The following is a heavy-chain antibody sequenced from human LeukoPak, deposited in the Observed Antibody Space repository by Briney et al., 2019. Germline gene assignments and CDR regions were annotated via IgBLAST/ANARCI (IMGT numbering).Heavy chain of an antibody. J-gene: IGHJ6*03. CDR1: GVSISSYY. D-gene: IGHD3-10*01. V-gene: IGHV4-59*01. CDR3: ARSISHYYGSGSYQYYFYYMDV. Sequence: SETLSLTCTVSGVSISSYYWSWIRQPPGKGLEWIGYIYNSGSTNYNPSLKSRVTISVDTSKNQFSLKLSSATAADTAVYHCARSISHYYGSGSYQYYFYYMDVWGKGTTVTISS. CDR2: IYNSGST.